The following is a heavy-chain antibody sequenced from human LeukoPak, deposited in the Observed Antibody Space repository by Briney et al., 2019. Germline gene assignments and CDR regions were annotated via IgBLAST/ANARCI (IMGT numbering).Heavy chain of an antibody. J-gene: IGHJ4*02. D-gene: IGHD5-18*01. Sequence: GGSLRLSCAASGFTVSSNYMSWVRQAPGKGLEWVSVIYSGGSTYYADTVKGRFTISRDNSKKTLYLQMNSLRAEDTAVYYCAKGRADTAMVNFDYWGQGTLVTVSS. CDR1: GFTVSSNY. CDR2: IYSGGST. CDR3: AKGRADTAMVNFDY. V-gene: IGHV3-53*01.